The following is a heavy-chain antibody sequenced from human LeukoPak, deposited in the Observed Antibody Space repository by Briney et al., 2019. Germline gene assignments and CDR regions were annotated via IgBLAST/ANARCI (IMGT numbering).Heavy chain of an antibody. V-gene: IGHV4-39*01. CDR3: ARPLFYYYSMDV. Sequence: SETLSLTCTVSGGSISSSSDYWAWIRQPPGKGLEWIGSIYYSGSTYYNPSLKGRATISVDTSKNQFSLELSSVTAADTAVYYCARPLFYYYSMDVWGNGTTVTVSS. CDR1: GGSISSSSDY. J-gene: IGHJ6*03. CDR2: IYYSGST.